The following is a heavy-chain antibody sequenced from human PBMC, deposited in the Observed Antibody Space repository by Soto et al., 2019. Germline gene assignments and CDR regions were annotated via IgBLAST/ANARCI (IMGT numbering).Heavy chain of an antibody. CDR3: ARGYSSSWYVAGYYYYGMDV. CDR1: GGTFSSYA. D-gene: IGHD6-13*01. Sequence: QVQLVQSGAEVKKPGSSVKVSCKASGGTFSSYAISWVRQAPGQGLEWMGGIIPIFGTANYAQKFQGRVTITADKSTSTAYMGLSSLRSEDTAVYYCARGYSSSWYVAGYYYYGMDVWGQGTTVTVSS. J-gene: IGHJ6*02. CDR2: IIPIFGTA. V-gene: IGHV1-69*06.